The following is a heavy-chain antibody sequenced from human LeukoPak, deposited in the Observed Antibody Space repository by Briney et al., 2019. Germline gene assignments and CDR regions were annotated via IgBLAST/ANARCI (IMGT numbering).Heavy chain of an antibody. CDR3: ARDADGSGTMLDF. Sequence: GASVTVSCTAAGYTFTDYAISWVRQAPGQGLEWMGWISGYDGETKYIEKVQGRVTMTTDTSTRTAYMDLRNLRSDDTAVYYCARDADGSGTMLDFWGQGTQVTVSS. CDR1: GYTFTDYA. D-gene: IGHD3-10*01. J-gene: IGHJ4*02. CDR2: ISGYDGET. V-gene: IGHV1-18*01.